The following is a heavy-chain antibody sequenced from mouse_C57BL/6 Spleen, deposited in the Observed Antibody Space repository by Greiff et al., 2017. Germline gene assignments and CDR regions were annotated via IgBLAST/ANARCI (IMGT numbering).Heavy chain of an antibody. CDR3: ARLSSGYVAWFAY. D-gene: IGHD3-2*02. V-gene: IGHV1-50*01. CDR2: IDPSDGYT. CDR1: GYTFTSYW. Sequence: VQLQQPGAELVKPGASVKLSCKASGYTFTSYWMQWVKQRPGQGLEWIGEIDPSDGYTNYNQKFKGKATLTVDTSSSTAYMQLSSLTSEDSAVYYCARLSSGYVAWFAYWGQGTLVTVSA. J-gene: IGHJ3*01.